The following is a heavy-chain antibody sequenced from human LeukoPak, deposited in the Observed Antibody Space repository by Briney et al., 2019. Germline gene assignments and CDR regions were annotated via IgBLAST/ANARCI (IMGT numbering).Heavy chain of an antibody. CDR1: GGSISSRSYY. CDR3: ARESSYGSGSNSDY. V-gene: IGHV4-39*07. CDR2: IYYSGST. Sequence: PSETLSLTCTVSGGSISSRSYYWGWIRQPPGKGLEWIGSIYYSGSTYYNPSLKSRVTISVDTSKNQFSLKLSSVTAADTAVYYCARESSYGSGSNSDYWGQGTLVTVSS. J-gene: IGHJ4*02. D-gene: IGHD3-10*01.